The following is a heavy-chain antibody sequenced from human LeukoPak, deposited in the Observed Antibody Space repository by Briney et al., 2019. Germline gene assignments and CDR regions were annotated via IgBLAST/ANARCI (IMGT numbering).Heavy chain of an antibody. CDR1: GGSINNYY. V-gene: IGHV4-4*07. Sequence: SETLSLTCTVSGGSINNYYWSWIRQPAGKGLEWIGRVYTRGSTNYNPSLKSRVTMSVDTSKNRFSLKLSSVTAADTAVYYCARGRYCSADICSGGDAFDIWGQGTMVSVSS. J-gene: IGHJ3*02. CDR3: ARGRYCSADICSGGDAFDI. CDR2: VYTRGST. D-gene: IGHD2-15*01.